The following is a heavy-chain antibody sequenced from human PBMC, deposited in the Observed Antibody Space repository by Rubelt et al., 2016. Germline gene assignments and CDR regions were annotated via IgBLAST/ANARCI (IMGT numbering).Heavy chain of an antibody. CDR2: INHSGST. CDR1: GGSFSGYY. Sequence: QVQLQQWGAGLLKPSETLSLTCAVYGGSFSGYYWSWIRQPPGKGLEWIGEINHSGSTNYNPSLKSRVTISVDTSKNQCSLKLSSVTAADTAVYYCARHVPYDAFDIWGQGTMVTVSS. J-gene: IGHJ3*02. V-gene: IGHV4-34*01. D-gene: IGHD3-10*02. CDR3: ARHVPYDAFDI.